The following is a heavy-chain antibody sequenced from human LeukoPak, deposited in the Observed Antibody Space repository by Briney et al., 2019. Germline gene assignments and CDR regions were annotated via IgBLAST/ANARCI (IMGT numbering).Heavy chain of an antibody. V-gene: IGHV3-30*03. Sequence: PGGSLRLSCAASGFTFSSYGMHWVRQAPGKGLEWVAVISYDGSNKYYADSVKGRFTISRDNSKNTLYLQMNSLRAEDTAVYYCARDQQGAYYYDSSGAFDIWGQGTMVTVSS. J-gene: IGHJ3*02. CDR2: ISYDGSNK. CDR3: ARDQQGAYYYDSSGAFDI. CDR1: GFTFSSYG. D-gene: IGHD3-22*01.